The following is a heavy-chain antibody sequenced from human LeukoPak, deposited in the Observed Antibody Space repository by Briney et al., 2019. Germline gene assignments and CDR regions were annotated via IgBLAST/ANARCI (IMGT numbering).Heavy chain of an antibody. V-gene: IGHV3-21*01. CDR1: GFTFSSYS. Sequence: GGSLRLSCAASGFTFSSYSMNWVRQAPGKGLEWVSSISNSGSYIYYADSVKGRFTISRDNAKNSLYLQMNSLRAEDTAVDLCGRELTGNYTTAWFDYWGQGTLVTVSS. D-gene: IGHD1-7*01. CDR2: ISNSGSYI. CDR3: GRELTGNYTTAWFDY. J-gene: IGHJ4*02.